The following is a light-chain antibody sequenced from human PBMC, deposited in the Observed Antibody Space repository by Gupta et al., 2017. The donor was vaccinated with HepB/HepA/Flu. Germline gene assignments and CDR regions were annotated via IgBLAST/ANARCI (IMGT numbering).Light chain of an antibody. CDR1: SSNIGAGYD. CDR3: QSYDRSLSGSL. V-gene: IGLV1-40*01. Sequence: QSVLTHPPSLSRAPGQRVTLSCPGSSSNIGAGYDVHWYQHLPGTAPKLLIYANNNRPSGVPDRFSGSKSGMSASLAITGLQAEDEADYYCQSYDRSLSGSLFGGGTSLTVL. CDR2: ANN. J-gene: IGLJ3*02.